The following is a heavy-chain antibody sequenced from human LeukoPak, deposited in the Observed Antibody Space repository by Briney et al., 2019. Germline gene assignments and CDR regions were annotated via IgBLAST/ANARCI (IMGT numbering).Heavy chain of an antibody. CDR1: GYSFTNYR. CDR3: ARRVRYSSNWQHYFDY. V-gene: IGHV5-51*01. CDR2: IYPGDSNT. J-gene: IGHJ4*02. Sequence: GESLQISCQGSGYSFTNYRIGWVRQMPGKGREWMGIIYPGDSNTRYSPSFEGQVTISADKSISTAYLQCSSLRASDTAMYYCARRVRYSSNWQHYFDYWGQGTLVTVSP. D-gene: IGHD6-13*01.